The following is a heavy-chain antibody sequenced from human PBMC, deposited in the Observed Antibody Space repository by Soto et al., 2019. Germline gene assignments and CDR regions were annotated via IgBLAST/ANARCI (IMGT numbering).Heavy chain of an antibody. J-gene: IGHJ4*02. CDR1: GGTFSSYA. CDR2: IIPIFGTA. V-gene: IGHV1-69*13. D-gene: IGHD2-2*01. Sequence: GASVKVSCKASGGTFSSYAISWVRQAPGQGREWMGGIIPIFGTANYAQKFQGRVTITADESTSTAYMELSSLRPEDTAVYYCARDVDPGSSPRSSTSCLYRDWGQGTLVTVSS. CDR3: ARDVDPGSSPRSSTSCLYRD.